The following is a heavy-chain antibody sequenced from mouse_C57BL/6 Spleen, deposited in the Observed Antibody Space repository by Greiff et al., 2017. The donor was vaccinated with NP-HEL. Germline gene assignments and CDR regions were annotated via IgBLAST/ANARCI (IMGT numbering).Heavy chain of an antibody. J-gene: IGHJ2*01. Sequence: EVHLVESGGGLVQPGGSLSLSCAASGFTFTDYYMSWVRQPPGKALEWLGFIRNKANGYTTEYSASVKCRFTISRDNSQSILYLQMNALGAEDSATYYCARGFDYWGQGTTLTVSS. CDR2: IRNKANGYTT. CDR1: GFTFTDYY. V-gene: IGHV7-3*01. CDR3: ARGFDY.